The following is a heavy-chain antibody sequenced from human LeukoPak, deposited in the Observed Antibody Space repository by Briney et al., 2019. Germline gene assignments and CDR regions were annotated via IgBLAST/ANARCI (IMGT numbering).Heavy chain of an antibody. J-gene: IGHJ4*02. CDR3: ARESRWELLDY. CDR2: ISAYNGNT. CDR1: GYTFTTYA. D-gene: IGHD1-26*01. V-gene: IGHV1-18*01. Sequence: ASVKVSCKASGYTFTTYAMNWVRQAPGQGLEWMGWISAYNGNTNYAQKLQGRVTMTTDTSTSTAYMELRSLRSDDTAVYYCARESRWELLDYWGQGTLVTVSS.